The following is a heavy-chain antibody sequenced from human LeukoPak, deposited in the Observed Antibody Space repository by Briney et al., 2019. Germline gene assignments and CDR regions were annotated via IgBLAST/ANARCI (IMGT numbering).Heavy chain of an antibody. CDR2: ISSSSSYI. D-gene: IGHD3-22*01. Sequence: GGSLRPSCAASGFTFSYYNINWVRQAPGKGLEWVSSISSSSSYIYYSDSVKGRFTISRDNAKNSLYLQMNSLRAEDTAVYYCATDKYWGQGTLVTVSS. J-gene: IGHJ4*02. CDR1: GFTFSYYN. CDR3: ATDKY. V-gene: IGHV3-21*01.